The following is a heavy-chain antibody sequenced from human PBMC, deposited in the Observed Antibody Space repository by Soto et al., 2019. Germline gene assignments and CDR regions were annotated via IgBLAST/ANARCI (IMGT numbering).Heavy chain of an antibody. CDR2: LSYEGSEE. CDR3: ALTRRSSLLEVAGPGFEY. Sequence: QVRLVESGGGVVQPGRSLRLSCAASGFNFGVFEMHWVRQAPGKGLEWLSVLSYEGSEEYYADSVRGRFTISRDNSKNTLFLQMDSLRVDDTGVYYCALTRRSSLLEVAGPGFEYWGQGTLVTVS. V-gene: IGHV3-30*03. D-gene: IGHD6-19*01. J-gene: IGHJ4*02. CDR1: GFNFGVFE.